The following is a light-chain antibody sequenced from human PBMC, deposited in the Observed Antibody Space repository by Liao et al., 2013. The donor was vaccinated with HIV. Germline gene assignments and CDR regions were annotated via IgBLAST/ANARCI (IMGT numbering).Light chain of an antibody. CDR2: QDS. J-gene: IGLJ2*01. CDR3: QVWDSSSDHQV. V-gene: IGLV3-1*01. Sequence: SYELTQPPSVSVSPGQTASITCSGDKLGDKYACWYQQKPGQSPVLVIYQDSKRPSGIPERFSGSKSGNTATLTISRVEAGDEADYYCQVWDSSSDHQVFGGGTKLTVL. CDR1: KLGDKY.